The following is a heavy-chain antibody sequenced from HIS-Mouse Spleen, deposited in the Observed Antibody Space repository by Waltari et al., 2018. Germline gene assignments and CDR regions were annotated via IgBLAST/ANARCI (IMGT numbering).Heavy chain of an antibody. Sequence: EVQLVESGGGLVQPGGSLRFSCAAAGFTFSSFWISWVRQAPGKGLEWVANIKQDGSEKYYVDSVKGRFTISRDNAKNSLYLQMNSLRAEDTAVYYCARVGTTGDHFDYWGQGTLVTVSS. D-gene: IGHD7-27*01. J-gene: IGHJ4*02. CDR3: ARVGTTGDHFDY. CDR2: IKQDGSEK. CDR1: GFTFSSFW. V-gene: IGHV3-7*01.